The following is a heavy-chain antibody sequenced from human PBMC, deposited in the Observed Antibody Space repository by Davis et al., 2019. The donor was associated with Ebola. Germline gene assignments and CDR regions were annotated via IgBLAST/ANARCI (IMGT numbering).Heavy chain of an antibody. J-gene: IGHJ4*02. CDR3: ARGYQGY. Sequence: GGSLRLSCTASGVTVSSHYMSWVRQAPGKGLEWVSVLYSGGGTFYADSVKGRFTISRDDSKNTLYLQMNSLSAEDTAVYYCARGYQGYWGQGTLVTVSS. V-gene: IGHV3-66*01. D-gene: IGHD2-15*01. CDR2: LYSGGGT. CDR1: GVTVSSHY.